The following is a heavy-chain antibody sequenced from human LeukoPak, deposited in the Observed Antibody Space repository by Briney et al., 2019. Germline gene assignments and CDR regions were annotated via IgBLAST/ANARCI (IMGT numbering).Heavy chain of an antibody. V-gene: IGHV3-48*03. CDR2: ISSGSTI. CDR1: GFTFSSFE. J-gene: IGHJ4*02. Sequence: GGSLRLSCAASGFTFSSFEMNWVRQAPGKGLEWVSYISSGSTIYDADSVKGRFTISRDNAKNSLYLQMNSLRAEDTAVYYCARESIAVAGAPFDYWGQGTLVTVSS. D-gene: IGHD6-19*01. CDR3: ARESIAVAGAPFDY.